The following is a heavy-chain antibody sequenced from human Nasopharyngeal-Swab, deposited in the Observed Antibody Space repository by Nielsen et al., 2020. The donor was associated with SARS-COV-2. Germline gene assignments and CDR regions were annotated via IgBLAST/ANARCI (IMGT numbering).Heavy chain of an antibody. D-gene: IGHD6-13*01. CDR2: ISAYNGNT. J-gene: IGHJ5*02. CDR3: ARDRLGSSWYNWFDP. CDR1: GYTFTSYG. Sequence: ASVKVSCKASGYTFTSYGISWVRQAPGQGLEWMGWISAYNGNTNYAQKLQGRVTMTTDTSTSTAYMELRSLRSEDTAVYYCARDRLGSSWYNWFDPWGQGTLVTVSS. V-gene: IGHV1-18*01.